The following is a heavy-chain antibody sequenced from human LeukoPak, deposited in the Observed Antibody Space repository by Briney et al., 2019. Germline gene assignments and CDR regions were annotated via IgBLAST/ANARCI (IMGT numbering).Heavy chain of an antibody. Sequence: PSETLSLTCTVSGGSISSYYWSWLRQPPGKGLEWIGYIYYSGSTNYNPSLKSRVTISVDTSKNQFSLKLSSVTAADTAVYYCARGYYAIVENWGQGTLVTVSS. CDR2: IYYSGST. CDR1: GGSISSYY. D-gene: IGHD2-8*01. V-gene: IGHV4-59*01. CDR3: ARGYYAIVEN. J-gene: IGHJ4*02.